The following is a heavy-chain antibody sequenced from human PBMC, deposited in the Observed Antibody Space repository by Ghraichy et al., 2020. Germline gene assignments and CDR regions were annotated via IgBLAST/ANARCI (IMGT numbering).Heavy chain of an antibody. CDR3: ARRGRGYSLYFYGLDI. Sequence: SETLSLTCTVSGGSIRSYYWSWIRHPPGKGLEWIGYVYYNGNTDYSPSLKSRATISVDTSKNQFSLRLASVTAADTAVYYCARRGRGYSLYFYGLDIWGQGTTVTFSS. V-gene: IGHV4-59*08. J-gene: IGHJ6*02. CDR1: GGSIRSYY. D-gene: IGHD5-18*01. CDR2: VYYNGNT.